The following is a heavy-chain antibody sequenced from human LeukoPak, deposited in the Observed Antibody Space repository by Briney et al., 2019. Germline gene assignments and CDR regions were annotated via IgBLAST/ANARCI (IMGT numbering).Heavy chain of an antibody. D-gene: IGHD3-22*01. CDR2: IRSKPYGGTT. Sequence: GGSLRLSCTASGFTFGDYAMSWVRQAPGKGLEWVGFIRSKPYGGTTEYTASVKGRFTISRDDSKSIAYLQMNSLKTEDTAMYYCTRGGLNSSGYYYYYYMDVWGKGTTVTISS. CDR1: GFTFGDYA. V-gene: IGHV3-49*04. J-gene: IGHJ6*03. CDR3: TRGGLNSSGYYYYYYMDV.